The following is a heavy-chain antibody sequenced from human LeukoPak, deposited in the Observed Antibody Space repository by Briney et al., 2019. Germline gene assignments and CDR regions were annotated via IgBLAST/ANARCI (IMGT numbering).Heavy chain of an antibody. J-gene: IGHJ4*02. CDR3: ATGISGMPIED. CDR2: LNPDGSSI. CDR1: GFIFSSHW. D-gene: IGHD1-20*01. Sequence: GGSLRLSCVGSGFIFSSHWMYWVRQAPGRGLLWVSRLNPDGSSISYADSVKGRFTISGDNAKSTVYLQMNSLRVEDTAVYYCATGISGMPIEDWGQGTLVTVSS. V-gene: IGHV3-74*01.